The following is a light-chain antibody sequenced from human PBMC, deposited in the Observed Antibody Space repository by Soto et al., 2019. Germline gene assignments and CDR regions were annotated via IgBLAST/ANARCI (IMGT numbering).Light chain of an antibody. CDR3: SSHSGSNLVV. J-gene: IGLJ2*01. CDR1: SSDVGGYNF. CDR2: EVN. V-gene: IGLV2-8*01. Sequence: QSALTQPPSASGSPGQSVTISCTGTSSDVGGYNFVSWYQQHPGKAPRLMIYEVNKRPSGVPDRFSGSKSGNTSSLPVSGLQAEHEADYYCSSHSGSNLVVFGGGTKVTVL.